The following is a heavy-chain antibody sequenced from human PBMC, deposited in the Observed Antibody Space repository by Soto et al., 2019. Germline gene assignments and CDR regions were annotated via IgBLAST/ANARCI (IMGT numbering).Heavy chain of an antibody. Sequence: QITLKESGPTLVKPTQTLTLTCTFSGFSLSTSGVGVGWIRQPPGKALEWLALIYWDDDKRYSPSLKSRLTITKDTSNNQVVLTMTNMDRVDTATYYCAPKGPTMVRGVIISGAFDIWGQGTMVTVSS. CDR2: IYWDDDK. CDR3: APKGPTMVRGVIISGAFDI. J-gene: IGHJ3*02. D-gene: IGHD3-10*01. CDR1: GFSLSTSGVG. V-gene: IGHV2-5*02.